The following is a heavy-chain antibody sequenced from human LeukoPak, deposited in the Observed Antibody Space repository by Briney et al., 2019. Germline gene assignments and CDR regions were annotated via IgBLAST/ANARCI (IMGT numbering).Heavy chain of an antibody. CDR3: AGGLRVISRRQGDDY. J-gene: IGHJ4*02. V-gene: IGHV1-2*02. CDR2: INPNSGGT. CDR1: GYTFTVYC. D-gene: IGHD3-22*01. Sequence: GASVKLSCKASGYTFTVYCMHWVRHAPGQAREWMGWINPNSGGTNYAQKFQSRVTMTRDTSISTAYMELSRLRSDDTAVYYCAGGLRVISRRQGDDYWGQGTLVTVSS.